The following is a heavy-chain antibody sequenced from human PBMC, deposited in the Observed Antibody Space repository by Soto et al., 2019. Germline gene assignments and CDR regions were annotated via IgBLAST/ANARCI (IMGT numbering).Heavy chain of an antibody. D-gene: IGHD2-2*01. J-gene: IGHJ5*02. CDR1: GYIFINYG. CDR3: ARDEVPVAIWLGR. CDR2: ISGYNGNT. Sequence: ASVKVSCKASGYIFINYGITWVRQAPGQGLEWMGWISGYNGNTKYADKLQGRVTMTTDTSTTTAYMELRSLRSDDTAVYYCARDEVPVAIWLGRWGQGTLVTVSS. V-gene: IGHV1-18*01.